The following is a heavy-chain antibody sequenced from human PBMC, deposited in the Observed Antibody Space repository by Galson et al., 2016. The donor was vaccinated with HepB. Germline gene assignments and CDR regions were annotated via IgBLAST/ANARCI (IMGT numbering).Heavy chain of an antibody. D-gene: IGHD2-15*01. Sequence: SLRLSCATSGFSFSSYGMHWVRQAPGKGLEWVAVISYDGSNKYYADSVKGRFTISRDNSKNTLYLQMNTLRAEDTAAYYCARGTFCSGDSCYSPAFDMWGQGTMVTVSS. CDR1: GFSFSSYG. J-gene: IGHJ3*02. V-gene: IGHV3-30*03. CDR3: ARGTFCSGDSCYSPAFDM. CDR2: ISYDGSNK.